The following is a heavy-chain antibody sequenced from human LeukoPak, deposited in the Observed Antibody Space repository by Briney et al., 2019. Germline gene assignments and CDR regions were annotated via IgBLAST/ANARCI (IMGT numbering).Heavy chain of an antibody. CDR1: GYTFTGYY. Sequence: ASVKVSCKASGYTFTGYYMHWVRQAPGQGLEWMGWINPNSGGTNYAQKFQGRVTMTRDTSISTAYMELSRLRSDDTAVYYCARDYLIAAAGLDSWGQGTLVSVSA. D-gene: IGHD6-13*01. J-gene: IGHJ5*01. CDR2: INPNSGGT. CDR3: ARDYLIAAAGLDS. V-gene: IGHV1-2*02.